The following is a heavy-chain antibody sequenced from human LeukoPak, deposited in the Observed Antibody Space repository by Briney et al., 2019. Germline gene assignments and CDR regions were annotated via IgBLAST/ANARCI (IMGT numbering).Heavy chain of an antibody. CDR1: GFTFGTHS. Sequence: PGGSLRLSCATSGFTFGTHSMSWVRQDPGKGLEWVSGISGSGDRTHYADSVKGRFTISRDNSKNTVTLQMNSLTVDDTAVYYCAKYCVTTTCYERLFDFWGQGTLVTVSS. D-gene: IGHD2-2*01. CDR3: AKYCVTTTCYERLFDF. CDR2: ISGSGDRT. V-gene: IGHV3-23*01. J-gene: IGHJ4*02.